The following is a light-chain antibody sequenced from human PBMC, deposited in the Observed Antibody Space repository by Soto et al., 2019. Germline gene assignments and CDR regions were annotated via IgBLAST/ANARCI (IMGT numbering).Light chain of an antibody. CDR2: SNN. CDR1: SSNIGSST. CDR3: ATWDDSLKGYV. V-gene: IGLV1-44*01. J-gene: IGLJ1*01. Sequence: QSVLTQPPSASGTPRQRVTISCSGSSSNIGSSTVTWYQQLPGAAPTVLIHSNNQRPSGVPDRFSGSKSGTSASLAISGLQSDDEADYYCATWDDSLKGYVFGTGTKLTVL.